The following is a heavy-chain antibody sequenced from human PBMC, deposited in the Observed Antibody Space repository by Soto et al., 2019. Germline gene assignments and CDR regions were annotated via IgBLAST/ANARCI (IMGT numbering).Heavy chain of an antibody. Sequence: GESLKISCEGSGYTFTSYWITWVRQMPGKGLEWMGRIDPSDSYTNYSPSFQGHVTLSVDKSITAAYLQWSSLKASDTAIYYSARLREFFSDSTGHYYVDSWGQGTLVTVSS. V-gene: IGHV5-10-1*01. CDR2: IDPSDSYT. J-gene: IGHJ4*02. CDR3: ARLREFFSDSTGHYYVDS. CDR1: GYTFTSYW. D-gene: IGHD3-22*01.